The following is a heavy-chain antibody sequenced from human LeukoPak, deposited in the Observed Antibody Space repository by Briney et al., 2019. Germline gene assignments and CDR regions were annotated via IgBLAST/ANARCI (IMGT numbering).Heavy chain of an antibody. CDR1: GGSISSSSYY. D-gene: IGHD2-15*01. Sequence: KPSETLSLTCTVSGGSISSSSYYWGWIRQPPGKGLEWIGSIYYSGSTYYNPSLKSRVTISVDTSKNQFSLKLSSVTAADTAVYYCARHILPDYWRQGTLVTVSS. CDR2: IYYSGST. J-gene: IGHJ4*02. CDR3: ARHILPDY. V-gene: IGHV4-39*01.